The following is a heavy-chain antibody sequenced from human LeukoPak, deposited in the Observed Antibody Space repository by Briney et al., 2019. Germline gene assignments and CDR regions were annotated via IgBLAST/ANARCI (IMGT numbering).Heavy chain of an antibody. D-gene: IGHD3-9*01. V-gene: IGHV3-21*01. Sequence: GGSLRLSCAASGFTFSSYSMNWVRQAPGKGLEWVASISSSSSYIYYADSVKGRFTISRDNAKNSLYLQMNSLRAEDTAVYYCARGLLGYDIFNWFDPWGQGTLVTVSS. J-gene: IGHJ5*02. CDR2: ISSSSSYI. CDR3: ARGLLGYDIFNWFDP. CDR1: GFTFSSYS.